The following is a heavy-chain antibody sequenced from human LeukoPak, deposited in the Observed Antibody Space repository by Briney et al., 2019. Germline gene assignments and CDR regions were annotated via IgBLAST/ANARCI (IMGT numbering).Heavy chain of an antibody. CDR3: ARVGGHSRLFDP. Sequence: SETLSLTCAVYGGSFSGYYWSWIRQPPGKGLEWIGYIYYSGSTYYNPSLKSRVTISVDTSKNQFSLKLSSVTAADTAVYYCARVGGHSRLFDPWGQGALATVSS. J-gene: IGHJ5*02. D-gene: IGHD3-10*01. CDR1: GGSFSGYY. CDR2: IYYSGST. V-gene: IGHV4-34*09.